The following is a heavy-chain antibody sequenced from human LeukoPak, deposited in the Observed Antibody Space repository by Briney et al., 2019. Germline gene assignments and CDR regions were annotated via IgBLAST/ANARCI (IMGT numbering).Heavy chain of an antibody. CDR1: GFSFSSDE. CDR2: ISTSGRTT. J-gene: IGHJ6*02. CDR3: ARDRTMVRGLANYFYGMDV. V-gene: IGHV3-48*03. D-gene: IGHD3-10*01. Sequence: PGGSPRLSCAASGFSFSSDELNWVRQAPGKGLEWLSYISTSGRTTYYADSVKGRFTISRDNAKNSLYLQMSSLRAEDTAVYYCARDRTMVRGLANYFYGMDVWGQGTTVIVSS.